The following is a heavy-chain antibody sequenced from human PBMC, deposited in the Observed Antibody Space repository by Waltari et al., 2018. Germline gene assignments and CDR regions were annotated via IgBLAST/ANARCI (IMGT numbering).Heavy chain of an antibody. Sequence: QLQLQESGPGLVKPSETLSLTCSVSGVSLISNRHYWGWIRQTPGQGLEWIATMSYSGTTYRSPSLKSRVTISRDTSKNQVSLKLGSVTAADTAVYYCATYIGASIGTAAFDVWGQGTKVTVSS. J-gene: IGHJ3*01. CDR2: MSYSGTT. CDR1: GVSLISNRHY. CDR3: ATYIGASIGTAAFDV. V-gene: IGHV4-39*01. D-gene: IGHD5-12*01.